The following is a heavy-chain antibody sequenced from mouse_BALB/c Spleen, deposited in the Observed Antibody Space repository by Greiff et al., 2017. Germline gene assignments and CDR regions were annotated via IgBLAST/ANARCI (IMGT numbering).Heavy chain of an antibody. D-gene: IGHD2-4*01. V-gene: IGHV1-26*01. CDR1: GYSFTGYY. CDR3: ARMITDYYAMDY. CDR2: INPYNGAT. J-gene: IGHJ4*01. Sequence: VQLQQSGPELVKPGASVKISCKASGYSFTGYYMHWVKQSHVKSLEWIGRINPYNGATSYNQNFKDKASLTVDKSSSTAYMELHSLTSEDSAVYYCARMITDYYAMDYWGQGTSVTVSS.